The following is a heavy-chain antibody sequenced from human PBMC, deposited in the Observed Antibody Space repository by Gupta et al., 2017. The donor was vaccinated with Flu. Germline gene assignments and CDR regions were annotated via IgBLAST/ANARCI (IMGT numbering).Heavy chain of an antibody. CDR3: AIGHWAK. V-gene: IGHV3-48*03. J-gene: IGHJ4*02. CDR2: ISSSGVT. Sequence: EVQLVESGGGLVQPGGALRLSCAAPGFTLSSYDMSWVRQAPGRGLEWVSFISSSGVTYYGDPLRGRFTISRDNAKNSLYLQMSGLRDEDTAVYYCAIGHWAKWGQGTLVTVSS. D-gene: IGHD3-16*01. CDR1: GFTLSSYD.